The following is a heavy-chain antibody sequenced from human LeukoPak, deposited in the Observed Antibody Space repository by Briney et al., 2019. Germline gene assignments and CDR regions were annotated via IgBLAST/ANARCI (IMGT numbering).Heavy chain of an antibody. V-gene: IGHV4-39*01. CDR1: GGSISSSSYY. CDR2: IYYSGST. D-gene: IGHD2-15*01. J-gene: IGHJ4*02. Sequence: SETLSLTCTVSGGSISSSSYYWGWIRQPPGKALEWIGSIYYSGSTYYNPSLKSRVTISVDTSKNQFSLKLSSVTAADTAVYYCASRYCSGGSCPFDYWGQGTLVTVSS. CDR3: ASRYCSGGSCPFDY.